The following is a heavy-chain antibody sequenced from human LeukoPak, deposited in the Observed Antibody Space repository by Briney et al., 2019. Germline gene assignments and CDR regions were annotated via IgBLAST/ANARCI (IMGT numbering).Heavy chain of an antibody. CDR3: ARGPYHSGSYDY. CDR2: IYYTGST. D-gene: IGHD3-10*01. V-gene: IGHV4-59*12. CDR1: AGSISTYY. J-gene: IGHJ4*02. Sequence: SETLSLTCSVSAGSISTYYWTWVRQPPGKGLEWIGYIYYTGSTNYNPSLKSRVTISVDTSKNQFSLKLSSVTAADTAVYYCARGPYHSGSYDYWGQGTLVTVSS.